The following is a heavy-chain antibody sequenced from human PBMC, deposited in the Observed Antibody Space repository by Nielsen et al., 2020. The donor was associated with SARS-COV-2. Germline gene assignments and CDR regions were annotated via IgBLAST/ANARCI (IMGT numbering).Heavy chain of an antibody. D-gene: IGHD3-16*01. J-gene: IGHJ3*02. V-gene: IGHV4-30-4*01. CDR2: IYYSGST. CDR3: ARGGWGDAFDI. CDR1: GGPISSGDYY. Sequence: SETLSLTCTVSGGPISSGDYYWSWIRQPPGKGLEWIGYIYYSGSTYYNPSLKSRVTISVDTSKNQFSLKLSSVTAADTAVYYCARGGWGDAFDIWGQGTMVTVSS.